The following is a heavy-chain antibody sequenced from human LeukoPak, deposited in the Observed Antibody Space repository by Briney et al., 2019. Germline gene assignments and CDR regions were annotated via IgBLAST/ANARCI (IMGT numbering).Heavy chain of an antibody. CDR3: ARDSVYSGSSLDY. D-gene: IGHD1-26*01. CDR2: INHSGST. V-gene: IGHV4-34*01. Sequence: SETLSLTCAVYGGSFSGYYWSWIRQPPGKGLEWIGEINHSGSTNYNPSLKSRVTISVDTSKNQFSLKLSSVTAADTAVYYCARDSVYSGSSLDYWGQGTLVTVSS. CDR1: GGSFSGYY. J-gene: IGHJ4*02.